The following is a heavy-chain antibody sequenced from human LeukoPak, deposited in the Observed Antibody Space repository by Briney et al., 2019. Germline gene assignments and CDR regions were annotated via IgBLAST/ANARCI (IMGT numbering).Heavy chain of an antibody. J-gene: IGHJ4*02. CDR3: ARDDTSGGYYEFGY. CDR2: IANDGRT. V-gene: IGHV3-53*01. CDR1: GFTVSSNY. D-gene: IGHD6-19*01. Sequence: GGSLRLSCAASGFTVSSNYMSWVRQAPGKGLECVSVIANDGRTYYANSVKGRFTISRDISKNMVYLQMNSLRADDTAVYYCARDDTSGGYYEFGYWGQGTLVTVSS.